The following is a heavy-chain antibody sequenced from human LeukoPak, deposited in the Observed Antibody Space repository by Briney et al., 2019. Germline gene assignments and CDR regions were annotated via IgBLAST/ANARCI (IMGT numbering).Heavy chain of an antibody. CDR1: GFTFSSYA. J-gene: IGHJ4*02. Sequence: PGGSLRLSCAASGFTFSSYAVSWVRQAPGKGLEWVSAISGSGDSTYYADSVKGRFTISRDNAKNSLYLQMNSLRAEDTALYYCAKDFQDYYGSGSVWGQGTLVTVSS. D-gene: IGHD3-10*01. CDR3: AKDFQDYYGSGSV. V-gene: IGHV3-23*01. CDR2: ISGSGDST.